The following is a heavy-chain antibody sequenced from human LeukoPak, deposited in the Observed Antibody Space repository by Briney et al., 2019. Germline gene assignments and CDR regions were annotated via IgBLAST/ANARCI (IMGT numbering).Heavy chain of an antibody. CDR1: GFTFSSYS. J-gene: IGHJ3*02. CDR2: IHSGGGT. V-gene: IGHV3-53*01. CDR3: ARDGARLIDAFDI. D-gene: IGHD5-12*01. Sequence: GGSLRLSCAASGFTFSSYSMNWVRQAPGKGLEWVSVIHSGGGTDYADSVKGRFTISRDNSKNTLYLQMNSLRAEDTAVYYCARDGARLIDAFDIWGQGTMVTVSS.